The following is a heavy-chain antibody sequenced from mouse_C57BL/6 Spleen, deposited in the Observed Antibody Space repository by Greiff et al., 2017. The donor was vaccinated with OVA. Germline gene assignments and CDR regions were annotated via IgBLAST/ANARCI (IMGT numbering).Heavy chain of an antibody. CDR1: GFTFSDAW. J-gene: IGHJ4*01. CDR3: TSPGHYYAMDY. Sequence: EVHLVESGGGLVQPGGSMKLSCAASGFTFSDAWMDWVRQSPEKGLEWVAEIRNKANNHATYYAESVKGRFTISRDDSKSSVYLQMNSLRAEDTGIYYCTSPGHYYAMDYWGQGTSVTVSS. V-gene: IGHV6-6*01. CDR2: IRNKANNHAT.